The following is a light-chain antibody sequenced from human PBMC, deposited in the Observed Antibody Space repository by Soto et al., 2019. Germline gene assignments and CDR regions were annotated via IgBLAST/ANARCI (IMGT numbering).Light chain of an antibody. CDR3: QQYGSSPLYS. J-gene: IGKJ2*01. V-gene: IGKV3-20*01. Sequence: DIVLTQSPGTLSLSPGERATLSCRASQTISSAYFAWYKQKPGQPPRLLIYGTSSRATSIPDRFSGSGSGADFTLTISRVEPEDFAVYYCQQYGSSPLYSFGQGTKLEIK. CDR1: QTISSAY. CDR2: GTS.